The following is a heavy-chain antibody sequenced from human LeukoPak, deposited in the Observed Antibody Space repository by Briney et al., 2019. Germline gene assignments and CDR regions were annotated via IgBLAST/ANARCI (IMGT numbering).Heavy chain of an antibody. CDR2: INPHSGDT. CDR3: AREYCTSSSCYRGFDF. D-gene: IGHD2-2*01. J-gene: IGHJ4*02. Sequence: ASVKVSCKASGYTFTGYYMHWVRQAPGQGLEWMGWINPHSGDTAYAQKFQGRVAMTRDTSISTAYMELSRLRFDDTAVYYCAREYCTSSSCYRGFDFWGQGTLVTVSS. CDR1: GYTFTGYY. V-gene: IGHV1-2*02.